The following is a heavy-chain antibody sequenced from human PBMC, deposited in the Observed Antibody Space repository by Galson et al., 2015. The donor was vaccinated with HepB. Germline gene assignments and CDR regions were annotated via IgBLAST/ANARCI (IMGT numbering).Heavy chain of an antibody. D-gene: IGHD3-10*01. CDR1: GYSFTSYW. J-gene: IGHJ4*02. CDR2: IDPSDSYT. CDR3: ARLYYGSGSYLGMYYFDY. Sequence: QSGAEVKKPGESLRISCKGSGYSFTSYWICWVRQMPGKGLEWMGRIDPSDSYTNYSPSFQGHVTISADKSISTAYLQWSSLKASDTAMYYCARLYYGSGSYLGMYYFDYWGQGTLVTVSS. V-gene: IGHV5-10-1*01.